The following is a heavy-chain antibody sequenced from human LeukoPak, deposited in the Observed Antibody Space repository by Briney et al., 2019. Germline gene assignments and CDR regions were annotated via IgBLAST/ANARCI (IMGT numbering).Heavy chain of an antibody. CDR1: GFTLNNAW. CDR2: IKRKTGGRTT. CDR3: TTDIAVAGTFFDY. V-gene: IGHV3-15*01. Sequence: GGSLRLSCAASGFTLNNAWMSWGRQAPGKGLEWGGGIKRKTGGRTTDYAAPVKGRFTISRDDSKNALYLQMNSLKTEDTAVYYCTTDIAVAGTFFDYWGQGTLVTVSS. J-gene: IGHJ4*02. D-gene: IGHD6-19*01.